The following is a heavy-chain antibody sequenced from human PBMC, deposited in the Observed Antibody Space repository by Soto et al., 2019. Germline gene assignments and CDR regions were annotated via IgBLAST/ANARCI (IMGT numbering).Heavy chain of an antibody. V-gene: IGHV4-34*01. Sequence: PSETLSLTCAVYGGSFSGYYWSWIRQPPGKGLEWIGEINHSGSTNYNPSLKSRVTISVDTSKNQFSLKLSSVTAADMAVYYCATERSGGSCPSQSCFTSDAFDIWGQGTMVTVSS. D-gene: IGHD2-15*01. J-gene: IGHJ3*02. CDR1: GGSFSGYY. CDR3: ATERSGGSCPSQSCFTSDAFDI. CDR2: INHSGST.